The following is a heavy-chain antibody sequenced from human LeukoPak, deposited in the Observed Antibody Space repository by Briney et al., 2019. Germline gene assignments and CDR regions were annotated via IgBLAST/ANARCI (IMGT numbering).Heavy chain of an antibody. Sequence: PGRSLRLSCAASGFTFSSYGMHWVRQAPGKGLEWVAVISYDGSNKYYADSVKGRFTMSRDNSKNTLYLQMNSLRAEDTAVYYCAKYPDHGDESSGYWNWFDPWGQGTLVTVSS. CDR3: AKYPDHGDESSGYWNWFDP. J-gene: IGHJ5*02. CDR2: ISYDGSNK. V-gene: IGHV3-30*18. CDR1: GFTFSSYG. D-gene: IGHD3-22*01.